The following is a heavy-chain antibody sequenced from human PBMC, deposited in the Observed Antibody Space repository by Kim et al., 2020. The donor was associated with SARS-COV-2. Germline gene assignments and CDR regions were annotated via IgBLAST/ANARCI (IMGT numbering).Heavy chain of an antibody. D-gene: IGHD3-9*01. Sequence: SETLSLTCAVYGDPVNGYYWSWIRQPPGKGLEWIGEINYDRSTNYKPSLKSRVTMSLDSSKSQSSLRLTSMTAADTAVYYCARGRYFDWLYHHSPYYFD. V-gene: IGHV4-34*01. CDR3: ARGRYFDWLYHHSPYYFD. CDR1: GDPVNGYY. J-gene: IGHJ4*01. CDR2: INYDRST.